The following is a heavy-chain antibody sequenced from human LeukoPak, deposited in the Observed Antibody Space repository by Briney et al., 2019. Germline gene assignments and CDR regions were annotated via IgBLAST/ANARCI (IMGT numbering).Heavy chain of an antibody. D-gene: IGHD1-1*01. V-gene: IGHV1-2*06. CDR1: GYTFTVHY. CDR2: INPTTGVA. J-gene: IGHJ6*03. CDR3: ARLDRNYYYLDV. Sequence: ASVNVSCKTSGYTFTVHYMNWVRQAPGQGLEWMGRINPTTGVANYAQKFQGRITATRDTSINTAYMELSSLTSDDTAVYYCARLDRNYYYLDVWGQGTTVTVSS.